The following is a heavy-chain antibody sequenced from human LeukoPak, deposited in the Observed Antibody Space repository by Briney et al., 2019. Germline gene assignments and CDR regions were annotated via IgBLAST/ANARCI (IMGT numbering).Heavy chain of an antibody. CDR2: IKSKTDGGTT. CDR1: GFTLSNAW. Sequence: GGSLRLSCAASGFTLSNAWMSWVRQAPGKGLEWVGRIKSKTDGGTTDYAAPVKGRFTISRDDSKNTLYLQMNSLKTEDTAVYYCTTRYCSSTSCSGEGWFDPWGQGTLVTVSS. J-gene: IGHJ5*02. CDR3: TTRYCSSTSCSGEGWFDP. D-gene: IGHD2-2*01. V-gene: IGHV3-15*01.